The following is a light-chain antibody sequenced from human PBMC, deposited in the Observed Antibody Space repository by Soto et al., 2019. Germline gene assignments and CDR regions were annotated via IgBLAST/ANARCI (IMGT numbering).Light chain of an antibody. CDR2: ENN. J-gene: IGLJ7*01. Sequence: QSVLTQPPSVSAAPGQKVTISFSRTYSNIGHNYVSLYQQLPGTTPRLLIYENNRRPSGIPDRFSGSKSGTSATLDITGLQTGDEADYYCGTWDSSLSDGVLFGGGTQLTVL. CDR3: GTWDSSLSDGVL. CDR1: YSNIGHNY. V-gene: IGLV1-51*02.